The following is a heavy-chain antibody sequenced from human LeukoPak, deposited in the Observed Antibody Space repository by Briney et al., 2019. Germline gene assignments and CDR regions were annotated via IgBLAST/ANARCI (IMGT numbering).Heavy chain of an antibody. V-gene: IGHV3-66*04. CDR2: IYSGGST. D-gene: IGHD3-22*01. CDR1: GFTVSSNY. CDR3: ARQNYYDSSGYYYAYYFDY. Sequence: GGSLRLSCAASGFTVSSNYMSWVRQAPGKGLEWVSVIYSGGSTYYADSAKGRFTISRDNSKNTLYLQMNSLRAEDTAVYYCARQNYYDSSGYYYAYYFDYWGQGTLVTVSS. J-gene: IGHJ4*02.